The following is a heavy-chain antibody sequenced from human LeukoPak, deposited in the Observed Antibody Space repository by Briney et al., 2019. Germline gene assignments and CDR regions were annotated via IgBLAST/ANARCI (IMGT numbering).Heavy chain of an antibody. V-gene: IGHV1-2*02. Sequence: ASVKVSCKASGYTFTGYYMHWVRQAPGQGLEWMGWINPNSGGTNYAQKFQGRVTMTRDTSIGTAYMELSRLRSDDTAIYYCARENNSGWYRKAAFDYWGQGTLVTVTS. CDR1: GYTFTGYY. D-gene: IGHD6-19*01. CDR2: INPNSGGT. CDR3: ARENNSGWYRKAAFDY. J-gene: IGHJ4*02.